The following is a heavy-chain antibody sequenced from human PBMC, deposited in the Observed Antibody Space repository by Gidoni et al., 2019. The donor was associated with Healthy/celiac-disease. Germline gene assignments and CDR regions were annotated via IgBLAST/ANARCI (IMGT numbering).Heavy chain of an antibody. D-gene: IGHD3-22*01. CDR2: IYYSGST. CDR3: ASGGYYYDSSGYCFDY. V-gene: IGHV4-61*01. CDR1: GGSVSSGSYY. Sequence: QVQLQESGPGLVKPSQTLSLTCTVSGGSVSSGSYYWSWIRQPPGKGLEWIGYIYYSGSTNYNPSLKSRDTISVDTSKNQFSLKLSSVTAADTAVYYCASGGYYYDSSGYCFDYWGQGTLGTVSS. J-gene: IGHJ4*02.